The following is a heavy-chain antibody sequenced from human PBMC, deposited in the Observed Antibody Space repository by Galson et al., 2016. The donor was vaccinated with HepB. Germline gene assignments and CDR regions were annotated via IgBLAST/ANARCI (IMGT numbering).Heavy chain of an antibody. J-gene: IGHJ4*02. D-gene: IGHD3-22*01. CDR1: GFTFSNFG. CDR3: AKGQYYYDVSVYHDFDF. Sequence: SLRLSCAVSGFTFSNFGMHWVRQAPGKGQEWVAVILYDGSNKSYADSVKGRFTISRDNSKKTLYLQMNSLRAEDTAVYYCAKGQYYYDVSVYHDFDFWGQGTRVTVSS. CDR2: ILYDGSNK. V-gene: IGHV3-30*18.